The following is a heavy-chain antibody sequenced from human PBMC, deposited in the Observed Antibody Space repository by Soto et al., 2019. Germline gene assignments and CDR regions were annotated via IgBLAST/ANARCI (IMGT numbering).Heavy chain of an antibody. CDR1: GFTFSSYD. D-gene: IGHD3-22*01. Sequence: GGSLRLSCAASGFTFSSYDMHWVRQATGKGLEWVSAIGTAGDTYYPGSVKGRFTISRENAKNSLYLQMNSLRAEDTVVYYCARGPTYYYDSSGPYYFDYWGQGTLVTVSS. CDR3: ARGPTYYYDSSGPYYFDY. CDR2: IGTAGDT. J-gene: IGHJ4*02. V-gene: IGHV3-13*01.